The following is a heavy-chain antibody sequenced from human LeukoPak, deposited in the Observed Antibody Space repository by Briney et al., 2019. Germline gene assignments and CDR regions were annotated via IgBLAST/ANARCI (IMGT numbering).Heavy chain of an antibody. Sequence: SQTLSLTCAISGDSVSSDSAAWNWIRQSPSRGLEWLGRTYYRSKWYNDYAVSVKSRIIINPDTSKNQFSLQLNSVTPEDTAVYYCARSTFSEFDWLFLFDYWGQGTLVTVSS. CDR1: GDSVSSDSAA. J-gene: IGHJ4*02. CDR2: TYYRSKWYN. CDR3: ARSTFSEFDWLFLFDY. D-gene: IGHD3-9*01. V-gene: IGHV6-1*01.